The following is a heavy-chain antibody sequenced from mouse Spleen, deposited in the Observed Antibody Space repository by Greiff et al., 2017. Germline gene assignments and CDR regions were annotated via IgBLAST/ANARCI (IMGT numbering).Heavy chain of an antibody. CDR2: INPGSGGT. J-gene: IGHJ4*01. V-gene: IGHV1-54*01. Sequence: QVQLKESGAELVRPGTSVKVSCKASGYAFTNYLIEWVKQRPGQGLEWIGVINPGSGGTNYNEKFKGKATLTADKSSSTAYMQLSSLTSEDSAVYFCARQIYAMDYWGQGTSVTVSS. CDR3: ARQIYAMDY. CDR1: GYAFTNYL.